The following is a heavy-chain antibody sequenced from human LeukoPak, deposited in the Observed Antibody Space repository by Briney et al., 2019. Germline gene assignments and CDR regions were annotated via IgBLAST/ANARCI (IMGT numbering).Heavy chain of an antibody. J-gene: IGHJ4*02. Sequence: GGSLRLSCAASGFTFSSYAMSWVRQAPGKGLEWVSAISGSGGSTYYADSVKGRFTISRDKSRNTVYLQMNSLRVEDTAVYYCVKENGLGPNYFDYWGQGTLVTVSS. V-gene: IGHV3-23*01. D-gene: IGHD2-8*01. CDR3: VKENGLGPNYFDY. CDR2: ISGSGGST. CDR1: GFTFSSYA.